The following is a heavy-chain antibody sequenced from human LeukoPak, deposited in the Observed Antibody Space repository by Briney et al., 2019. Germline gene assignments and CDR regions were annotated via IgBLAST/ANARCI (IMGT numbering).Heavy chain of an antibody. J-gene: IGHJ6*02. Sequence: ASVKVSCKASGYTFTSYDINWVRQDTGQGLEWMGWMNPNSGNTGYAQKFQGRVTMTRNTSISTAYMELSSLRSEDTAVYYCARGPGTTRYLYYYYGMDVWGQGTTVTVSS. D-gene: IGHD4-11*01. CDR2: MNPNSGNT. CDR3: ARGPGTTRYLYYYYGMDV. V-gene: IGHV1-8*01. CDR1: GYTFTSYD.